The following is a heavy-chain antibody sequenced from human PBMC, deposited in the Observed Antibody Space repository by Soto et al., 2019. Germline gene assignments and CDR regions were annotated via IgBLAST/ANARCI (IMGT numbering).Heavy chain of an antibody. J-gene: IGHJ4*02. CDR3: ARHEVGWYFDS. D-gene: IGHD1-26*01. CDR1: RGSTSSGTNY. CDR2: IYYSGST. V-gene: IGHV4-39*01. Sequence: SETLSLTCTVSRGSTSSGTNYWAWIRQPPGKGLEWIANIYYSGSTFYNPSLKSRVTISLDTSKNQFSLKLRSVTAADTAVYYCARHEVGWYFDSWGQGTLVTV.